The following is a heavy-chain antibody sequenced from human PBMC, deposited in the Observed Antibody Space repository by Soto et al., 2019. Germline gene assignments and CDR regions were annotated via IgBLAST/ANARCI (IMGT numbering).Heavy chain of an antibody. CDR1: GGSISSGGYS. J-gene: IGHJ4*02. Sequence: QLQLQESGSGLVKPSQTLSLTCAVSGGSISSGGYSCSWIRQPPGKGLEWIGYIYHSGSTYYNPSLKSRVTISVDRSKNQFSLKLSSVTAADTAIYYCARLYDSSGFSYYFDYWGQGTLVIVSS. V-gene: IGHV4-30-2*01. D-gene: IGHD3-22*01. CDR3: ARLYDSSGFSYYFDY. CDR2: IYHSGST.